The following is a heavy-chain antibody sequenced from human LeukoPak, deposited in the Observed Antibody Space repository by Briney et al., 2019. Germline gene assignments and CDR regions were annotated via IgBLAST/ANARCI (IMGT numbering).Heavy chain of an antibody. D-gene: IGHD3-10*01. Sequence: RASVKVSCKASGYTFTGYYMHWVRQAPGQGLEWMGRINPNSDGTNYAQKFQGRVTMTRDTSISTAYMELSGLRSDDSAMYYCARDRGGGGNHFDYWGQGTLVTVSS. CDR3: ARDRGGGGNHFDY. J-gene: IGHJ4*02. V-gene: IGHV1-2*06. CDR1: GYTFTGYY. CDR2: INPNSDGT.